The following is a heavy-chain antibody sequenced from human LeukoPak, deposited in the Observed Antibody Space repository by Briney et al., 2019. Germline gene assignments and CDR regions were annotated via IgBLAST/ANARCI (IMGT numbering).Heavy chain of an antibody. V-gene: IGHV3-7*01. CDR1: RFTFSDYW. Sequence: GGSLRLSCAVSRFTFSDYWMRWVRQAPGKGLEWVAAINKDGSEKQYVDSVKGRFTISRDNDRNSVYLQMTSLGAEDTAVYYCATYTQYFGAPGGADYWGLGTLVTVSS. J-gene: IGHJ4*02. D-gene: IGHD2-8*02. CDR2: INKDGSEK. CDR3: ATYTQYFGAPGGADY.